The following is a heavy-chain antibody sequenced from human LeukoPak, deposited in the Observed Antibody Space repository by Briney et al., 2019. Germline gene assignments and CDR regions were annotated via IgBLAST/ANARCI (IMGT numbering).Heavy chain of an antibody. CDR2: ITAYNGNR. D-gene: IGHD1-1*01. Sequence: GASVKVSCKTSVYTFSNYGISWVRQAPGQGLEWMGWITAYNGNRLYAQRFQGRITLTTDTSTSTSYMELRSLEYDDTAIYYCARDNDKVVDHWGQGTLVTVSS. V-gene: IGHV1-18*01. J-gene: IGHJ4*01. CDR1: VYTFSNYG. CDR3: ARDNDKVVDH.